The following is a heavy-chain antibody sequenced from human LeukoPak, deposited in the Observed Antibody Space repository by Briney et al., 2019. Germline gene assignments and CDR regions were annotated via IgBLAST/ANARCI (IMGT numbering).Heavy chain of an antibody. CDR2: ISGSGGST. Sequence: GRSLRLSCAASGFIFYDYAMHWVRQAPGKGLEWVSAISGSGGSTYYADSVKGRFTISRDNSKNTLYLQMNSLRAEDTAVYYCAKDRGSYSSSPNWFDPWGQGTLVTVSS. CDR1: GFIFYDYA. J-gene: IGHJ5*02. CDR3: AKDRGSYSSSPNWFDP. V-gene: IGHV3-23*01. D-gene: IGHD6-13*01.